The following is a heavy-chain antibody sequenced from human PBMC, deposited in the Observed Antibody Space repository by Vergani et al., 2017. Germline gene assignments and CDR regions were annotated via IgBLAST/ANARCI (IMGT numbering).Heavy chain of an antibody. V-gene: IGHV3-23*01. CDR2: ISGGGGST. CDR3: AKGEGGSAYYQYEDY. CDR1: GFTFSSYA. D-gene: IGHD3-22*01. Sequence: EVQLLESGGGLVQPGGSLRLSCAASGFTFSSYAMSWVRQAPGKGLEWVSAISGGGGSTYYTASVKGRFTISRDNSKDTLYLQMNSLRGEDTAVYYCAKGEGGSAYYQYEDYWGQGTLVTVSS. J-gene: IGHJ4*02.